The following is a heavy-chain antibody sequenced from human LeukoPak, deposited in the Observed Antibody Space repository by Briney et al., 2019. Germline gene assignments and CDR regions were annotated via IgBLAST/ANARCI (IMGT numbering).Heavy chain of an antibody. CDR3: ARASAQWLVHFDY. Sequence: PSETLSLTCTVSGXSISSYYWSWIRQPPGKGLEWIGYIYYSGSTNYNPSLKSRVTISVDTSKNQFSLKLSSVTAADTAVYYCARASAQWLVHFDYWGQGTLVTVSS. J-gene: IGHJ4*02. CDR2: IYYSGST. CDR1: GXSISSYY. D-gene: IGHD6-19*01. V-gene: IGHV4-59*01.